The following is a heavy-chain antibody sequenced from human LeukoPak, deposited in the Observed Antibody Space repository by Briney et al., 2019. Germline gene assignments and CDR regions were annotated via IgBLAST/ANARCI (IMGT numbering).Heavy chain of an antibody. CDR1: GFTFSSYS. V-gene: IGHV4-34*01. CDR3: ARELLGGFDY. J-gene: IGHJ4*02. D-gene: IGHD3-10*01. CDR2: INHSGST. Sequence: GSLRLSCAASGFTFSSYSMNWVRQAPGKGLEWIGEINHSGSTNYNPSLKSRVTISVDTSKNQFSLKLSSVTAADTAVYYCARELLGGFDYWGQGTLVTVSS.